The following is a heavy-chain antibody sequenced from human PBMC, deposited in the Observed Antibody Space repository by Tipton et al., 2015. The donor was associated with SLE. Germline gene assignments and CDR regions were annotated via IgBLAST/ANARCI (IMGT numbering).Heavy chain of an antibody. J-gene: IGHJ3*02. CDR1: GGSISSYF. CDR3: ARAPHDYGDNEAFDI. D-gene: IGHD4-17*01. V-gene: IGHV4-4*07. CDR2: IFTSGST. Sequence: LRLSCTVSGGSISSYFWSWMRQPAGKGLEWIGRIFTSGSTNYNPSLKSRVTISVDTSKNQFSLKLRSVTAADTAVYYCARAPHDYGDNEAFDIWGQGTMVTVSS.